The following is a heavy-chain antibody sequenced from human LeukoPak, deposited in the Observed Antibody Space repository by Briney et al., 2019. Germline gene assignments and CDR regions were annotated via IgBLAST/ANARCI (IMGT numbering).Heavy chain of an antibody. V-gene: IGHV3-30*18. CDR3: AKERGYVWGSYRYDEGDY. D-gene: IGHD3-16*02. CDR2: ISYDGSNK. CDR1: GFTFSSYG. J-gene: IGHJ4*02. Sequence: GGSLRLSCAASGFTFSSYGMHWVRQAPGKGLEWVAVISYDGSNKYYADSVKGRFTISRDNSKNTLYLQMNSLRAEDTAVYYCAKERGYVWGSYRYDEGDYWGQGTLVTVSS.